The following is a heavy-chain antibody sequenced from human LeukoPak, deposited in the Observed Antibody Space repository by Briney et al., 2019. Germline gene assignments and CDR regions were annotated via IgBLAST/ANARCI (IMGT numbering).Heavy chain of an antibody. Sequence: SETLSLTCAVYGGSFSGYYWSWIRQPPGKGLEWIGEINHSGSTNYNPSLKSRVTISVDTSKNQFSLKLSSVTAADTAVYYCARGTQLWLSWFDPWGQGTLVTVSS. D-gene: IGHD5-18*01. J-gene: IGHJ5*02. CDR2: INHSGST. CDR3: ARGTQLWLSWFDP. CDR1: GGSFSGYY. V-gene: IGHV4-34*01.